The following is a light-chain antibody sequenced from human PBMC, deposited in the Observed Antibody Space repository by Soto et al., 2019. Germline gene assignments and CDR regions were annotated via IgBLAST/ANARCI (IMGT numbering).Light chain of an antibody. CDR2: DVR. V-gene: IGLV2-14*01. J-gene: IGLJ2*01. CDR1: SSDIGGYNY. Sequence: QSALTQPASVSGSPGQSITISCNVTSSDIGGYNYISWYQQLPGKAPKFIIYDVRNRPSGVSNRFSGSRSGNTASLTISGLQAEDEADYYCSSYTSSSTVIFGGGTKLTVL. CDR3: SSYTSSSTVI.